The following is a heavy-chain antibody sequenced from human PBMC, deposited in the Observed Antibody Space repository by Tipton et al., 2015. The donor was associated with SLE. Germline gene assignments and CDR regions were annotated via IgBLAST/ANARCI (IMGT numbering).Heavy chain of an antibody. J-gene: IGHJ6*02. Sequence: QSGPEVKKPGSSVKVSCKASGGTYSSYAISWVRQAPGQGLEWMGGIIPIFGTVNYAQKFQGRVTITADESTRTAYMELSSLRSEDTAVYYCALTVTTDYYGMDVWGQGTTVTVSS. V-gene: IGHV1-69*01. CDR2: IIPIFGTV. D-gene: IGHD4-17*01. CDR3: ALTVTTDYYGMDV. CDR1: GGTYSSYA.